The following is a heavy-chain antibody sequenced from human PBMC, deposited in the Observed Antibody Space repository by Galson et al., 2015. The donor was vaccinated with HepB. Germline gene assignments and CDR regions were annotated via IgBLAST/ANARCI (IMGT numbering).Heavy chain of an antibody. CDR3: ARDSGRGGGYFDY. Sequence: ETLSLTCTVSGGSISSYHWSWIRQPPGKGLEWIGYIYYSGSTNYNPSLKSRVTISVDTSKNQFSLKLSSVTAADTAVYYCARDSGRGGGYFDYWGQGTLVTVSS. CDR1: GGSISSYH. V-gene: IGHV4-59*01. CDR2: IYYSGST. D-gene: IGHD1-26*01. J-gene: IGHJ4*02.